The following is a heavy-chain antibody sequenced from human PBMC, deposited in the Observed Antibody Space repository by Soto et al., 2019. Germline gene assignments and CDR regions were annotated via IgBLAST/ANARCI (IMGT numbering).Heavy chain of an antibody. Sequence: ASVKVSCKASGYTFTSYYMHWVRQAPGQGLEWMGIIDPNDGSTSYAQKFQGRVTMTEDTSTDTAYMELSSLRSEDTAVYYCATGSSSWYPQDAFDYWGQGTLVTVSS. J-gene: IGHJ4*02. CDR3: ATGSSSWYPQDAFDY. V-gene: IGHV1-46*01. CDR2: IDPNDGST. D-gene: IGHD6-13*01. CDR1: GYTFTSYY.